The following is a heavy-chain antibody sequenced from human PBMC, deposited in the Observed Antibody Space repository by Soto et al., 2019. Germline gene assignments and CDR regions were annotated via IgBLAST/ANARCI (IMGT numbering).Heavy chain of an antibody. CDR2: ISVYNDNT. CDR3: ARSPIAATGTLEY. Sequence: QVQLVQSGAEVKKPGGSVKLSCKASGYTFHNYGITWVRQAPGQGLEWMGWISVYNDNTSYAQKFKGRVTMTKDISTNTAYMKLLSLNDEDTAVYFCARSPIAATGTLEYWGQGTRVTVSS. J-gene: IGHJ4*02. D-gene: IGHD6-13*01. CDR1: GYTFHNYG. V-gene: IGHV1-18*01.